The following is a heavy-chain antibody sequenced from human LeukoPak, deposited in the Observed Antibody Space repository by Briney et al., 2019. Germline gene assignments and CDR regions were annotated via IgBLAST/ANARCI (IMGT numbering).Heavy chain of an antibody. V-gene: IGHV4-34*01. D-gene: IGHD3-3*01. CDR3: ASSYKRGVVIIHYVDY. CDR2: INHSGST. CDR1: GGSFSGYY. J-gene: IGHJ4*02. Sequence: PSETLSLTCAVYGGSFSGYYWSWIRQPPGKGLEWIGEINHSGSTNYNPSLKSQATISVDTSKNQFSLKLSSVTAADTAVYYCASSYKRGVVIIHYVDYWGQGTLVTVSS.